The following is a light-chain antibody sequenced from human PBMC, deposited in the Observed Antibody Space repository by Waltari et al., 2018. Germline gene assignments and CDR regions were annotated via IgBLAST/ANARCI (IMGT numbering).Light chain of an antibody. J-gene: IGKJ4*01. V-gene: IGKV3-11*01. CDR3: QHRRVWPLT. CDR2: DYS. Sequence: VVLTQSPATLSLFPGERDNLSCRASQSVLSYLACYKQKPGQAPRLLIYDYSNRATGIPVRFSGSGSGTDFTLTISSLEPEDSAVYYCQHRRVWPLTFGGGTKVEIK. CDR1: QSVLSY.